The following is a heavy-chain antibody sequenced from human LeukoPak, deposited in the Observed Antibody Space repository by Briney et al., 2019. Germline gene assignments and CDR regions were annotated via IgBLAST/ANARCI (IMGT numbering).Heavy chain of an antibody. CDR2: IIPIFGTA. CDR1: GGTFSSYA. V-gene: IGHV1-69*13. CDR3: ARVRWPWDYYYGMDV. J-gene: IGHJ6*02. D-gene: IGHD4-23*01. Sequence: ASVKVSCKASGGTFSSYAISWVRQAPGQELEWMGGIIPIFGTANYAQKFQGRVTITADESTSTAYMELSSLRSEDTAVYYCARVRWPWDYYYGMDVWGQGTTVTVSS.